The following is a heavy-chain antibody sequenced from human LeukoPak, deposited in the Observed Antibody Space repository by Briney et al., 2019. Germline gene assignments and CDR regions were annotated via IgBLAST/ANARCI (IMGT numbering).Heavy chain of an antibody. CDR3: ARDVYYYDSSAYYYFDY. Sequence: ASVKVSCKASGYTFTSYGIIWVRQAPGQGLEWMGWISAYNGNTNYAQKFQGRVTMTTDTSTSTAYMELRSLRSDDTAVYYCARDVYYYDSSAYYYFDYWGQGTLVAVSS. CDR2: ISAYNGNT. CDR1: GYTFTSYG. D-gene: IGHD3-22*01. J-gene: IGHJ4*02. V-gene: IGHV1-18*01.